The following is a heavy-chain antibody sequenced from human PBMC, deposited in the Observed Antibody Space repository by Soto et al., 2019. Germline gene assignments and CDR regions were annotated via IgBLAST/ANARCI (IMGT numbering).Heavy chain of an antibody. D-gene: IGHD3-3*01. CDR2: IRSKANSYAT. V-gene: IGHV3-73*01. J-gene: IGHJ6*02. CDR1: GFTFSGSA. Sequence: PVGSLRLSCAASGFTFSGSAMHWVRQASGKGLEWVGRIRSKANSYATAYAASVKGRFTISRDDSKNTAYLQMNSLKTEDTAVYYCTRHVVPYYDFWSGHYGMDVWGQGTTVTVSS. CDR3: TRHVVPYYDFWSGHYGMDV.